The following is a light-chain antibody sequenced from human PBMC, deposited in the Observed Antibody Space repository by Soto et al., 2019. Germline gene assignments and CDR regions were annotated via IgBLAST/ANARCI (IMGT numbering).Light chain of an antibody. CDR1: QNIVGW. CDR3: QHYDSYPIT. CDR2: QAS. V-gene: IGKV1-5*03. J-gene: IGKJ5*01. Sequence: DIQMTQSPSTLSASVGDRVTISCRASQNIVGWLAWYQHKPGRAPKLLIYQASTLEIGVPSRFSGSGSGTEFPLTISSLQPDDSATYYCQHYDSYPITFGQRTRLEIK.